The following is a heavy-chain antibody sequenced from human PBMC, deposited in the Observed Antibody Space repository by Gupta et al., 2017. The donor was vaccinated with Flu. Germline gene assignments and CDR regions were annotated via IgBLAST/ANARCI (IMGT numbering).Heavy chain of an antibody. CDR3: ARGDSGYDSPDAFDI. CDR1: GGSISSGSYY. D-gene: IGHD5-12*01. J-gene: IGHJ3*02. CDR2: IYTSGST. V-gene: IGHV4-61*02. Sequence: QVQLQESGPGLVKPSQTLSLTCTVSGGSISSGSYYWSWIRQPAGKGLEWIGRIYTSGSTNYNPYLKSRVTISVDTSKNQFSLKLSSVTAADTAVYYCARGDSGYDSPDAFDIWGQGTMVTVSS.